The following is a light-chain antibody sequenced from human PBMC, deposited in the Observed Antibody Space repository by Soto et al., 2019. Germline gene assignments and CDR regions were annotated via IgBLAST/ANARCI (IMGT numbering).Light chain of an antibody. Sequence: EIVMTQSPATLSVSPGERATLSCRASQSVSSNLAWSQQKPGQAPRLLIYGASTRATGIPARFSGSGSGTEFTLTISSLQSEDFAVYYCQQGGTFGQGTKVEIK. J-gene: IGKJ1*01. V-gene: IGKV3-15*01. CDR3: QQGGT. CDR1: QSVSSN. CDR2: GAS.